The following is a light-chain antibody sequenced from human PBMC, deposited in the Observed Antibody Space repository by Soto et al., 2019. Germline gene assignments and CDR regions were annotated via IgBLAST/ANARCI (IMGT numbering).Light chain of an antibody. CDR1: QSVSSSF. J-gene: IGKJ4*01. CDR2: GAS. V-gene: IGKV3-20*01. CDR3: QQFSSYPLT. Sequence: EIVLTQSPGTLSLSPGERATLSCRASQSVSSSFLAWYQHKPGQAPRLIIYGASSRATGIPDRFSGSGSGADFTLTISRLEPEDFAVYYCQQFSSYPLTFGGGTKVEIK.